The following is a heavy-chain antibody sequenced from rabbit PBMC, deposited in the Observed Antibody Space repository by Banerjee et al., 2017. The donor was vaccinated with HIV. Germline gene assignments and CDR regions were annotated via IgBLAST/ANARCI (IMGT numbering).Heavy chain of an antibody. Sequence: QSLEESGGDLVKPGASLTLTCTASGIDFSSYYYMCWVRQAPGKRPEWIACIYTGSSGSTYYASWAKGRFTISKTSSTTVTLQMTSLTAADTATYFCARGIVATSYYFNLWGQGTLVTVS. D-gene: IGHD8-1*01. V-gene: IGHV1S40*01. CDR2: IYTGSSGST. J-gene: IGHJ4*01. CDR1: GIDFSSYYY. CDR3: ARGIVATSYYFNL.